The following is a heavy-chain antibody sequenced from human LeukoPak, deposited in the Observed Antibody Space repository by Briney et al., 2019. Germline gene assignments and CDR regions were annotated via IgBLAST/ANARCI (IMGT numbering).Heavy chain of an antibody. V-gene: IGHV1-24*01. D-gene: IGHD2-15*01. Sequence: ASVNVSCKVSGYTLTELSMHWVRQAPGKGLEWMGGFDPEDGETIYAQKFQGRVTMTEDTSTDTAYMELSSLRSEDTAVYYCAVPGGYCSGGSCWSWFDPWGQGTLVTVSS. CDR1: GYTLTELS. J-gene: IGHJ5*02. CDR2: FDPEDGET. CDR3: AVPGGYCSGGSCWSWFDP.